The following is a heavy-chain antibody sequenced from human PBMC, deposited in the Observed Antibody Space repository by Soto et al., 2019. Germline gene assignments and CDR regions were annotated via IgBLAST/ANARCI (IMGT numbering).Heavy chain of an antibody. D-gene: IGHD4-17*01. V-gene: IGHV4-4*02. CDR2: IYHSGST. CDR1: SGSISSSNW. CDR3: ASCSTVTYYGDWYFAL. Sequence: QLQESGPGLVKPSGTLSLTCTVSSGSISSSNWWSWVRQPPGKGLEWIGEIYHSGSTNYNPSLESRVTISVDRSKNQFSLKVTSVTAADTAMYYCASCSTVTYYGDWYFALWGRGTLVTVSS. J-gene: IGHJ2*01.